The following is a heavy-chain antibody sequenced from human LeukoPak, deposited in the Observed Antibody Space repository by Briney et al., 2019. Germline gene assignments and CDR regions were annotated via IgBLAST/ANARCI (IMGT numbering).Heavy chain of an antibody. V-gene: IGHV3-21*01. CDR2: ISSSSCYI. J-gene: IGHJ6*03. CDR1: GFAFSSYS. Sequence: PGGSLRLSCAASGFAFSSYSMNWVRQAPGKGLEWVSSISSSSCYIYYADSVKGRFTISRDNAKNSLYLQMNSLRAEDTAVYYCARVIVVVTAPKTGYYYYMDVWGKGTTVTVSS. D-gene: IGHD2-21*02. CDR3: ARVIVVVTAPKTGYYYYMDV.